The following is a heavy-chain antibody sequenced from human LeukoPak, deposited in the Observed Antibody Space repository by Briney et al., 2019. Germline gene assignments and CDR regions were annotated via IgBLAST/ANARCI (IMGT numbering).Heavy chain of an antibody. CDR3: ARVQGDMVRGVIIFGYYFDY. J-gene: IGHJ4*02. D-gene: IGHD3-10*01. Sequence: GGSLRLSCAASGFTFSSYSMNWVRQAPGKGLEWVSSISSSSSYIYYADSVKSRFTISRDNAKNSLYLQMNSLRAEDTAVYYCARVQGDMVRGVIIFGYYFDYWGQGTLVTVSS. CDR2: ISSSSSYI. V-gene: IGHV3-21*01. CDR1: GFTFSSYS.